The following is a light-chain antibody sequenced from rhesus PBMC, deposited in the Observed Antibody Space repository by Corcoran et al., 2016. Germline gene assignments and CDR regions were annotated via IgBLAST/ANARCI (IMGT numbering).Light chain of an antibody. Sequence: DIQMTQSPSALSASVGDRVTISCRASQNIYINLAWYQKKPGKAHKLLIYAASSLQTGIPSRFSGTGSETDFTLTISILQPEDSATYYCQHYYDNPYTFGQGTKVEIK. V-gene: IGKV1S12*01. CDR3: QHYYDNPYT. CDR2: AAS. J-gene: IGKJ2*01. CDR1: QNIYIN.